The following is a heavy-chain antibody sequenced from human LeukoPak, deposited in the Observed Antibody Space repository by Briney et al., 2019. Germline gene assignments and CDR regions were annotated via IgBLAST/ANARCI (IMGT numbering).Heavy chain of an antibody. CDR1: GGSFSGYY. D-gene: IGHD3-3*01. Sequence: SETLFLTCAVYGGSFSGYYWSWIRQPPGKGLEWIGEINHSGSTNYNPSLKSRVTISVDTSKNQFSLKLSSVTAADTAVYYCARGSTVRITIFGVVIPLYFDYWGQGTLVTVSS. J-gene: IGHJ4*02. V-gene: IGHV4-34*01. CDR2: INHSGST. CDR3: ARGSTVRITIFGVVIPLYFDY.